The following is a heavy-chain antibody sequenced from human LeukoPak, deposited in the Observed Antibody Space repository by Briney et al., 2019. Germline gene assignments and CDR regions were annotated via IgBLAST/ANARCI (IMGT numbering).Heavy chain of an antibody. V-gene: IGHV3-48*03. D-gene: IGHD1-1*01. CDR2: ISSSGSTI. CDR1: GFTFSSYE. Sequence: GGSLRLSCAASGFTFSSYEMNWVRQAPGKGLEWVSYISSSGSTIYYADSVKGRFTISRDNAKNSLYLQMNSLRAEDTAVYYCARDILVWNDVDYFDYWGQGALVTVSS. CDR3: ARDILVWNDVDYFDY. J-gene: IGHJ4*02.